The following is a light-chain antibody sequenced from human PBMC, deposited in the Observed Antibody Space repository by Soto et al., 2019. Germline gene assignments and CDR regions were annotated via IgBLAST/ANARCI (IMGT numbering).Light chain of an antibody. CDR3: QQYDNLPPLT. Sequence: DIQMTQSPSSLSASVGDRVTITCQASQDISNYLNWYQQKPGKAPELLICDASNLETGVPSRFSGSGSGTDFTFTISSLQPEDIATYYCQQYDNLPPLTFGGGTKVEIK. CDR1: QDISNY. J-gene: IGKJ4*01. CDR2: DAS. V-gene: IGKV1-33*01.